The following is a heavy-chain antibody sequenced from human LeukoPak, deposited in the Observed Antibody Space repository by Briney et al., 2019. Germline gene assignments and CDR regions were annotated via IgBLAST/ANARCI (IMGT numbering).Heavy chain of an antibody. CDR1: GFTFGNYW. J-gene: IGHJ3*02. Sequence: PGGSLRLSCAASGFTFGNYWMTWVRQAPGKGLECVAHIKQDGSEKYFLDSVKGRFTISRDKAKNSLYLQMNSLRAEDTAVYYCARDMSITTVRGVIILDAFDIWGQGTMVTVSS. D-gene: IGHD3-10*01. V-gene: IGHV3-7*03. CDR3: ARDMSITTVRGVIILDAFDI. CDR2: IKQDGSEK.